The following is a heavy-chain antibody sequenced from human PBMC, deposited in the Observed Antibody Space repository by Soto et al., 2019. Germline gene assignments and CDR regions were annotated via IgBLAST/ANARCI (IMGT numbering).Heavy chain of an antibody. V-gene: IGHV1-69*01. J-gene: IGHJ5*02. CDR3: ARAAPNAIAAAPSFTRVTNWFDP. CDR2: IIPIFGTA. Sequence: QVQLVQSGAEVKKPGSSVKVSCKASGGTFSSYAISWVRQAPGQGLEWMGGIIPIFGTANYAQKFQGRVTITADESTSAAYMELSSLRSEDTAVYYCARAAPNAIAAAPSFTRVTNWFDPWGQGTLVTVSS. D-gene: IGHD6-13*01. CDR1: GGTFSSYA.